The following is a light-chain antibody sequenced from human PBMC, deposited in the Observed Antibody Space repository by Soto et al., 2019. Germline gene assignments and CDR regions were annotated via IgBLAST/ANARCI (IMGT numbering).Light chain of an antibody. CDR2: DAS. CDR1: QSISSW. V-gene: IGKV1-5*01. J-gene: IGKJ1*01. Sequence: DIQMTQSPSTLSASVGDRVTITCRASQSISSWLAWYQQKPGKAPKLLIYDASSLESGVPSRCSGSGSWTDFTLTISSLQPDDFATYYGQHYNSYSPTFGQGTKVESK. CDR3: QHYNSYSPT.